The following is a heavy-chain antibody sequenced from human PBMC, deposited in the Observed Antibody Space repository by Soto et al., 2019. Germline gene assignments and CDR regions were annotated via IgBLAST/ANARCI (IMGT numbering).Heavy chain of an antibody. Sequence: PSETLSLTCAVSGGSISSGGYSWTWIRQPPGTGLGWIGEINHSGSTNYNPSLKSRVTISVDTSKNQFSLKLTSVTAADTAVYYCARDKITGPFDYWGQGTLVTVSS. V-gene: IGHV4-34*01. CDR3: ARDKITGPFDY. D-gene: IGHD2-8*02. CDR2: INHSGST. CDR1: GGSISSGGYS. J-gene: IGHJ4*02.